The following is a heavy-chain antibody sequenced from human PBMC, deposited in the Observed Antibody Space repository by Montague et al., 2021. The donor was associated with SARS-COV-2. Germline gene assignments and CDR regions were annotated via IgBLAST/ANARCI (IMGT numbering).Heavy chain of an antibody. CDR2: INYSGST. CDR1: GDSMNNYY. CDR3: ARAPIYRSSWYAYFDY. J-gene: IGHJ4*02. V-gene: IGHV4-59*01. Sequence: ETLSLTCTVSGDSMNNYYWSWIRQPPGKGLEWIGYINYSGSTHXNPSLQSRVTLSKDTSKNQFSLRLTSVTAADTAMYFCARAPIYRSSWYAYFDYWGQGTLVTVSS. D-gene: IGHD6-13*01.